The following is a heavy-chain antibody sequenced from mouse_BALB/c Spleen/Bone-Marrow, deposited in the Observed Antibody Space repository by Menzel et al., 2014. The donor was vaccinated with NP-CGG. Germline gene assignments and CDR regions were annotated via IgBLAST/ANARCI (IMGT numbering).Heavy chain of an antibody. V-gene: IGHV1S29*02. D-gene: IGHD2-14*01. CDR1: GCTFTDFN. CDR2: ISPYIGGT. Sequence: EVQLQQSGPELVKPGASVKISCKASGCTFTDFNMHWVKQSHGKSLEWIGFISPYIGGTGYNQKFKSKATLTVDSSSSTAYMELRSLTSEDSAVYYCARGRRYDGPYFDYWGQGTTLTVSS. J-gene: IGHJ2*01. CDR3: ARGRRYDGPYFDY.